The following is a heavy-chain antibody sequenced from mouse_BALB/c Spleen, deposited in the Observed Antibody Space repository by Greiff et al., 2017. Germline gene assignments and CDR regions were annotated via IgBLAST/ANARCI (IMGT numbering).Heavy chain of an antibody. CDR3: ARGTTDY. V-gene: IGHV5-17*02. Sequence: EVQGVESGGGLVQPGGSRKLSCAASGFTFSSFGMHWVRQAPEKGLEWVAYISSGSSTIYYADTVKGRFTISRDNPKNTLFLQMTSLRSEDTAMYYCARGTTDYWGQGTSVTVYS. CDR1: GFTFSSFG. D-gene: IGHD2-12*01. CDR2: ISSGSSTI. J-gene: IGHJ4*01.